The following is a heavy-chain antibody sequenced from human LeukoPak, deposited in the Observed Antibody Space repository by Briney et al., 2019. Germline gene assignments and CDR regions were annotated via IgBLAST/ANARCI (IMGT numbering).Heavy chain of an antibody. CDR1: GYSISSGYY. V-gene: IGHV4-38-2*01. Sequence: SETLSLTCAVSGYSISSGYYWGWIRQPPGKGLEWIGSIYHSGSTYYNPSLKSRVTISVDTSKNQFSLKLSSVTAADTAVYYCARQLGIPGAFDIWGQGTMVTVSS. J-gene: IGHJ3*02. CDR2: IYHSGST. D-gene: IGHD6-13*01. CDR3: ARQLGIPGAFDI.